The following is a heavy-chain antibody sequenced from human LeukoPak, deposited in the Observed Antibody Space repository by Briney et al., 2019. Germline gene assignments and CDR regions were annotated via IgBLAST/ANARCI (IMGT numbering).Heavy chain of an antibody. J-gene: IGHJ5*02. Sequence: PGGSLRLSCAASGFTFSDYWMSWVRQAPGKGLEWVASINHDGSVEYSVDSVRGRFSSSRDNAKNSLYLQVNSLRAEDTAVYYCARDILAPWGQGTLVTVSS. CDR1: GFTFSDYW. V-gene: IGHV3-7*01. CDR2: INHDGSVE. D-gene: IGHD3-9*01. CDR3: ARDILAP.